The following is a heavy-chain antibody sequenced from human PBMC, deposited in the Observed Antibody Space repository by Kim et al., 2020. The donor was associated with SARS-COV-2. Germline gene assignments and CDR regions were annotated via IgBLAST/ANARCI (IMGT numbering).Heavy chain of an antibody. D-gene: IGHD2-2*01. V-gene: IGHV3-64*01. CDR3: SRGAGFCGNTTCANFDS. J-gene: IGHJ4*02. CDR2: ISSGGGST. CDR1: GFTFKGFS. Sequence: GGSLRLSCAVSGFTFKGFSMHWVRQAPGKGLEYVSGISSGGGSTYSANSVKGRFTTVRDKSKNTLYLEMGGLTMEDTAVYYCSRGAGFCGNTTCANFDSWGQGTLVTVSS.